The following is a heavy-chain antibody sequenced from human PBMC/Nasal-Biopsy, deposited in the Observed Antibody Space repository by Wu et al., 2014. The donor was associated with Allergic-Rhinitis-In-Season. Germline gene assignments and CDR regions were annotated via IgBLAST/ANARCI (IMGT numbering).Heavy chain of an antibody. V-gene: IGHV3-74*01. J-gene: IGHJ6*02. CDR2: INSDGSGT. D-gene: IGHD6-13*01. Sequence: SNNWWSWVRQAPGKGLVWVSRINSDGSGTRYADSVKGRFTISRDNAKNTLYLQMNSLRAEDTAVYYCTRAHSSSWWKTGNYYYSYGMDVWGQGTAVTVSS. CDR1: SNNW. CDR3: TRAHSSSWWKTGNYYYSYGMDV.